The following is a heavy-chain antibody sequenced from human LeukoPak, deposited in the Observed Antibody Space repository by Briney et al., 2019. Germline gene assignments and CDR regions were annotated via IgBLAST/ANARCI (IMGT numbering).Heavy chain of an antibody. CDR1: GFTFSSYG. Sequence: GGSLRLSCAASGFTFSSYGMSWVRQAPGKGLEWVSAISGSGGSTYYADSVKGRFTISRDNSKNTLYLQMNSLRAEDTALYYCARVASSSDCYYFDYWGQGTLVTVSS. J-gene: IGHJ4*02. CDR2: ISGSGGST. V-gene: IGHV3-23*01. CDR3: ARVASSSDCYYFDY. D-gene: IGHD2-21*02.